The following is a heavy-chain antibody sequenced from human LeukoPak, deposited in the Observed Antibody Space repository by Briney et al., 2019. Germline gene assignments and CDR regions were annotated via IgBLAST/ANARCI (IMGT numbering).Heavy chain of an antibody. CDR3: ASEYSSLNYFDY. D-gene: IGHD6-6*01. J-gene: IGHJ4*02. CDR1: GFTFDDYT. CDR2: ISWDAGST. V-gene: IGHV3-43*01. Sequence: GGSLRLSCAAFGFTFDDYTVQWVRQAGGKGLEWVSLISWDAGSTYYADSVKGRFTISRDNSKNSLYLQMNSLRTEDTALYYYASEYSSLNYFDYWGQGTLVTVSS.